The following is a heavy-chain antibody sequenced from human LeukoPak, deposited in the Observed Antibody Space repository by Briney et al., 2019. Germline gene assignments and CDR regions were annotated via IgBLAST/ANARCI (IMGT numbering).Heavy chain of an antibody. CDR2: INPNTGAT. V-gene: IGHV1-2*02. CDR3: AREGDYNGSGRGDS. D-gene: IGHD3-10*01. CDR1: GYTFTGFY. Sequence: ASVKVSCKTSGYTFTGFYIHWVRQAPGQGLEWMGWINPNTGATNFAQKFQGRVTMTTDTSVSTAYMDLRRLRFDDTAVYYCAREGDYNGSGRGDSWSQGSLVVVSS. J-gene: IGHJ4*02.